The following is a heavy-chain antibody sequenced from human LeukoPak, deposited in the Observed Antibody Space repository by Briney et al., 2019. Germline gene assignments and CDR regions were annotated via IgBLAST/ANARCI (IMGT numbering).Heavy chain of an antibody. V-gene: IGHV5-10-1*01. CDR3: ARRVRVPDDYYYYGMDV. J-gene: IGHJ6*04. D-gene: IGHD1-1*01. CDR1: GYSFTSYW. Sequence: GESLKISCKGSGYSFTSYWISLVRQMPGKGLEWMGRIDPSDSYTNYSPSFQGHVTISADKSISTAYLQWSSLKASDTAMYYCARRVRVPDDYYYYGMDVWGKGTTVTVSS. CDR2: IDPSDSYT.